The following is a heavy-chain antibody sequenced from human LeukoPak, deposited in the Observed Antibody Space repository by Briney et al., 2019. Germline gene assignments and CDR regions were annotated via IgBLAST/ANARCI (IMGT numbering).Heavy chain of an antibody. V-gene: IGHV1-69*13. CDR3: ARSYYHDSSGYYPFDY. CDR2: IIPIFGTA. CDR1: GGTFSSYA. D-gene: IGHD3-22*01. J-gene: IGHJ4*02. Sequence: SVKVSCKASGGTFSSYAISWVRQAPGQGLEWMGGIIPIFGTANDAQKFQGRVTITADESTSTAYMELSSLRSEDTAVYYCARSYYHDSSGYYPFDYWGQGTLVTVSS.